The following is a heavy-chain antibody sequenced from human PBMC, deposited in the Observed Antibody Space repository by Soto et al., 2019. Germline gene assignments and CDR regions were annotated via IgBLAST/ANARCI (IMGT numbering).Heavy chain of an antibody. J-gene: IGHJ3*02. D-gene: IGHD3-10*01. V-gene: IGHV1-69*02. CDR2: IIPILGIA. Sequence: QVQLVQSGAEVKKPGSSVKVSCKASGGTCSSYTISWVRQAPGQGLEWMGRIIPILGIANYAQKFQGRVTITADKSTSTAYMELSSLRSEDTAVYYCARAGGSGAGAFDIWGQGTMVTVSS. CDR1: GGTCSSYT. CDR3: ARAGGSGAGAFDI.